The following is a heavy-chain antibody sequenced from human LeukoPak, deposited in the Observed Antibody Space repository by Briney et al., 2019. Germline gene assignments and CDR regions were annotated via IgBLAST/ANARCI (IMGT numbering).Heavy chain of an antibody. J-gene: IGHJ4*02. CDR3: ARDRGYFDN. CDR2: ITSSSNYI. V-gene: IGHV3-21*01. CDR1: GFTFSIYS. Sequence: GGSLRLSCAASGFTFSIYSMTWVRQAPGKGLEWLSSITSSSNYIYYADSVKGRFTISRDNVQNSLYLQMNSLRAEDTVMYYCARDRGYFDNWGQGTLVTVSS.